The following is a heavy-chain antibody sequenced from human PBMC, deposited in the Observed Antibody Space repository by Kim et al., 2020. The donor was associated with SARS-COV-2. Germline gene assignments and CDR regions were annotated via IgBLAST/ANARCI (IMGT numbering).Heavy chain of an antibody. D-gene: IGHD6-13*01. CDR1: GGSISSSSYY. J-gene: IGHJ1*01. V-gene: IGHV4-39*01. CDR3: ARGYSSSWPSAGVEYFQH. CDR2: IYYSGST. Sequence: SETLSLTCTVSGGSISSSSYYWGWIRQPPGKGLEWIGSIYYSGSTYYNPSLKSRVTISVDTSKNQFSLKLSSVTAADTPVYYCARGYSSSWPSAGVEYFQHWGQGTLVTVSS.